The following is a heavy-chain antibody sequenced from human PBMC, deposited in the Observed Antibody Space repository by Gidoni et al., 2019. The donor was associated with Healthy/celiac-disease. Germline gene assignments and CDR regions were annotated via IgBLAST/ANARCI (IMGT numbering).Heavy chain of an antibody. CDR1: VGSFSGYY. CDR2: INHSGTT. D-gene: IGHD2-2*01. Sequence: QVQLQQWGAGLLIPSETLSLTCAVYVGSFSGYYWRWIRQPPGKGLEWIGEINHSGTTNYNPSLKSRVTISVDTSKNQFSLKLSSVTAADTAVYYCARLRYCSSTSCYRYYYYYMDVWGKGTTVTVSS. V-gene: IGHV4-34*01. J-gene: IGHJ6*03. CDR3: ARLRYCSSTSCYRYYYYYMDV.